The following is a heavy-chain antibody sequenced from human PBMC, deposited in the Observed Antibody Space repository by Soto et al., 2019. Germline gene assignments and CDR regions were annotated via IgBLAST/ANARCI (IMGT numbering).Heavy chain of an antibody. J-gene: IGHJ4*02. Sequence: EVQLLESGGGLVQPGGSLRLSCAASGLTFSSYAMSWVRQAPGKGLEWDSAISGSGGSTYYADSVKGRFTISRDNSTNTLYLQINSLRAEDTAVYYCAKRYDYYDSSGYAYFDYWGQGSLGTVSS. CDR3: AKRYDYYDSSGYAYFDY. D-gene: IGHD3-22*01. CDR1: GLTFSSYA. V-gene: IGHV3-23*01. CDR2: ISGSGGST.